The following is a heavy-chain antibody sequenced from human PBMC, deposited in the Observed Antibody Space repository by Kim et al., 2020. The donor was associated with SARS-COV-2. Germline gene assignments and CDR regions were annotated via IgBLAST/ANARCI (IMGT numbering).Heavy chain of an antibody. V-gene: IGHV3-11*06. CDR3: ARVKEIAVAADDY. Sequence: GGSLRLSCAASGFTFSDYYMSWIRQAPGKGLEWVSYISSSSSYTNYADSVKGRFTISRDNAKNSLYLQMNSLRAEDTAVYYCARVKEIAVAADDYWGQGTLVTVSS. CDR2: ISSSSSYT. CDR1: GFTFSDYY. J-gene: IGHJ4*02. D-gene: IGHD6-19*01.